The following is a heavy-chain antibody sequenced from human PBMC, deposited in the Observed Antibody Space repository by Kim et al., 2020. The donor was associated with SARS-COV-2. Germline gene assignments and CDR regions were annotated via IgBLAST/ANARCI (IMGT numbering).Heavy chain of an antibody. D-gene: IGHD3-16*01. J-gene: IGHJ6*02. Sequence: GGSLRLSCAASGFTFSSYAMSWVRQAPGKGLEWVSVISGSGNTYYADSVKGRFTISRDNSKNTLYLQMNSLRAEETAVYYCAKHWGRVAQGTNGRDGWGQGSTLTVSS. V-gene: IGHV3-23*01. CDR2: ISGSGNT. CDR3: AKHWGRVAQGTNGRDG. CDR1: GFTFSSYA.